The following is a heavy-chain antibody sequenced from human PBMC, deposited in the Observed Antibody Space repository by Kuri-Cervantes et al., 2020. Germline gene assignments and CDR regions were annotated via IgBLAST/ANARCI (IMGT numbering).Heavy chain of an antibody. D-gene: IGHD3-10*01. CDR3: ARHGEWFDY. CDR1: GGTIGSSSYY. V-gene: IGHV4-61*05. CDR2: IYYSGST. Sequence: SETLSLTCTVSGGTIGSSSYYWGWIRQPPGKGLEWIGYIYYSGSTNYNPSLKSRVTISVDTSKNRFSLKLSSVTAAVTAVYYCARHGEWFDYWGQGTLVTVSS. J-gene: IGHJ4*02.